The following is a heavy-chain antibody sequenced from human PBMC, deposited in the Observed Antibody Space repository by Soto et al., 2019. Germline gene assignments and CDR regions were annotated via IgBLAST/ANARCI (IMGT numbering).Heavy chain of an antibody. D-gene: IGHD6-6*01. CDR2: ISSSSYI. Sequence: AGGSLRLSCAASGFTFSSYIMNWVRQAPGKGLEWVSSISSSSYIYYADSVKGRFTISRDNAKNSLYLQMNSLRAEDTAVYYCVGGIAARGHYYYYGMDVWGQGTTVTV. CDR1: GFTFSSYI. CDR3: VGGIAARGHYYYYGMDV. J-gene: IGHJ6*02. V-gene: IGHV3-21*01.